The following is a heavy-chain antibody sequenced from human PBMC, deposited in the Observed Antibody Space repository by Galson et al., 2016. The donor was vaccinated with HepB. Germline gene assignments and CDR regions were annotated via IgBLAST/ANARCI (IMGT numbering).Heavy chain of an antibody. J-gene: IGHJ4*02. CDR3: ARALKGAGMVT. V-gene: IGHV4-39*02. CDR2: IYSTGNT. Sequence: ETLSLTCTVTDGPISSSDYYWGWIRQPPGKGLEWIGSIYSTGNTFYNPSLKSRVTMTRDASTSTVYMDLSDLRSEDTAFYYCARALKGAGMVTWGQGTLVAVSS. D-gene: IGHD5-18*01. CDR1: DGPISSSDYY.